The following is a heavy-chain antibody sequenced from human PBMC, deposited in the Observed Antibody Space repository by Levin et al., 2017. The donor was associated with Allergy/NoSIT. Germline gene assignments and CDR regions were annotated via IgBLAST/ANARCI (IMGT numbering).Heavy chain of an antibody. V-gene: IGHV3-48*03. CDR3: ARVLHSGWHWFDP. CDR2: ISSGASTI. D-gene: IGHD6-19*01. Sequence: GESLKISCATSGFTFRSYEMNWVRQAPGKGLEWVSYISSGASTIHYADSVKGRFTISRDNAKNALYLQMNSLRAEDTDVYYCARVLHSGWHWFDPWGQGTLVTVSS. CDR1: GFTFRSYE. J-gene: IGHJ5*02.